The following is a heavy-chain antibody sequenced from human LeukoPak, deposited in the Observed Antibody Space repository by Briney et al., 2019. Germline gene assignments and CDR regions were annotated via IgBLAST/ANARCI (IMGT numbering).Heavy chain of an antibody. J-gene: IGHJ4*02. CDR1: GGSISSGDFY. CDR2: IYYSGST. CDR3: ARVHQLLSYYFDY. Sequence: SETLSLTCTVSGGSISSGDFYWSWIRQPPGKGLEWIGYIYYSGSTYYNPSLKSRVTISVDTSKNQFSLKLSSVTAADTAVYYCARVHQLLSYYFDYWGQGTLVTVFS. D-gene: IGHD2-2*01. V-gene: IGHV4-30-4*08.